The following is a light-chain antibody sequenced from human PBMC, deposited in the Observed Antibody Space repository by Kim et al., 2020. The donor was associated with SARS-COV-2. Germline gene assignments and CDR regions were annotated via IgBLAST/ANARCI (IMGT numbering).Light chain of an antibody. CDR1: QGIRND. Sequence: AIQMTQSPSSLSASVGDRVTITCRASQGIRNDLGWYQQKPGKAPNLLIYAASTLHSGVPSRFSGSGSGTDFTLTITSLQPEDFATYYCLQDYTFPFTFGQGTKLEI. CDR3: LQDYTFPFT. J-gene: IGKJ2*01. V-gene: IGKV1-6*01. CDR2: AAS.